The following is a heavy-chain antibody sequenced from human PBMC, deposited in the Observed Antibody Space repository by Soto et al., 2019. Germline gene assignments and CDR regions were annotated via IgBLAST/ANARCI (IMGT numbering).Heavy chain of an antibody. CDR1: GDSTSNSNW. V-gene: IGHV4-4*02. CDR2: VHNSGST. Sequence: QVQLQESGPGLVKPSGTLSLTCAVSGDSTSNSNWWSWVRQPPGKGLEWIGEVHNSGSTNYKSSRRSRVTISIDTSKNQFSLRLSSVTAADTAVCYCAREIYGDWYFDLWGRGTLVTVTS. J-gene: IGHJ2*01. D-gene: IGHD3-3*01. CDR3: AREIYGDWYFDL.